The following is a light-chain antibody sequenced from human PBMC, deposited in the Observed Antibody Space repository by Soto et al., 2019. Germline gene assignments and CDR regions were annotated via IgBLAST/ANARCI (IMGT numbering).Light chain of an antibody. CDR2: WAS. J-gene: IGKJ4*01. CDR1: QSVLYSANNKNY. V-gene: IGKV4-1*01. Sequence: DIAMTQSPDSLAVSLGERATINCKSSQSVLYSANNKNYLAWYQQKPGQPPKLLIYWASTRESGVPDRFSGSGSGTAFALTISSRQAEDVAVYYCQQYYSTPLIFGGGTKVEIK. CDR3: QQYYSTPLI.